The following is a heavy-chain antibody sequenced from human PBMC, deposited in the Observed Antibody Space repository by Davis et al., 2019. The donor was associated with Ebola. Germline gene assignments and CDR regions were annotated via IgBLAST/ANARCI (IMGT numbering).Heavy chain of an antibody. CDR2: IDDDGEDT. V-gene: IGHV3-23*01. CDR3: AKGLKSYYYDTSGSSFYYYFGMDV. D-gene: IGHD3-22*01. CDR1: GFTFSNYA. Sequence: GESLKISCAASGFTFSNYAMSWVRQAPGKGLEWVSGIDDDGEDTNYADSVRGRFTISRDNSKNTLYLQMNSLRAEDTAVYYCAKGLKSYYYDTSGSSFYYYFGMDVWGKGTTVTVSS. J-gene: IGHJ6*04.